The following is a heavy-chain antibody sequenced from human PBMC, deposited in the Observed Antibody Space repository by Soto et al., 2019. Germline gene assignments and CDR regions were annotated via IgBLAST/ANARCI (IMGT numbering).Heavy chain of an antibody. CDR3: ASSQGSMVRGAPHQPFYGMDV. D-gene: IGHD3-10*01. J-gene: IGHJ6*02. V-gene: IGHV3-30*03. Sequence: PGWSLRLSCAASGFTFSSYGMHWVRQAPGKGLEWVAVISYDGSNKYYADSVKGRFTISRDNSKNTLYLQMNSLRAEDTAVYYCASSQGSMVRGAPHQPFYGMDVWGQGTTVTVSS. CDR1: GFTFSSYG. CDR2: ISYDGSNK.